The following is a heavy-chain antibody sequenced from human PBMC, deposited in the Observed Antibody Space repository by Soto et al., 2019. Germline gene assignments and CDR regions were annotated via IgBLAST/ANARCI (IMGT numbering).Heavy chain of an antibody. D-gene: IGHD2-15*01. CDR3: ARDHGYCSGGSCYDDY. CDR1: GGTFSSYT. V-gene: IGHV1-69*08. J-gene: IGHJ4*02. CDR2: IIPILGIA. Sequence: QVQLVQSGAEVKKPGSSVKVSCKASGGTFSSYTISWVRQAPGQGLEWMGRIIPILGIANYAQKFQGRVTITADKSTSTAYMELSSLRSEDTAVYYCARDHGYCSGGSCYDDYWGQGTLVPVSS.